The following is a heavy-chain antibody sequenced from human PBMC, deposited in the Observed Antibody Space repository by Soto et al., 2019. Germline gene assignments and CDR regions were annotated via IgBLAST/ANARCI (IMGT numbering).Heavy chain of an antibody. Sequence: EVQLVESGGDLIQPGGSLRLSCAASGFTVSSYYMSWVRQAPGKGLEWVSVMSSGGSTFHEDSVKGRFTISRDNSKNTLYLQMNSLRAEDTAVYYCARSYNLDYWGQGTLVTVSS. CDR1: GFTVSSYY. CDR3: ARSYNLDY. J-gene: IGHJ4*02. V-gene: IGHV3-53*01. D-gene: IGHD1-1*01. CDR2: MSSGGST.